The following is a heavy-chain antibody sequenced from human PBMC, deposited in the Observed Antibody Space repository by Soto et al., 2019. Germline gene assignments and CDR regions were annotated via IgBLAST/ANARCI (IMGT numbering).Heavy chain of an antibody. CDR2: IYPGESDT. CDR3: ARGGITMVRGVTTQFDY. D-gene: IGHD3-10*01. V-gene: IGHV5-51*01. CDR1: GYSFTNYW. J-gene: IGHJ4*02. Sequence: PGESLKISCKGSGYSFTNYWIGWVRQMPGKGLEWMGIIYPGESDTRYSPSFQGQVTNSADKSISTAYLQWSSLKASDTAMYYCARGGITMVRGVTTQFDYWGQGTLVTVSS.